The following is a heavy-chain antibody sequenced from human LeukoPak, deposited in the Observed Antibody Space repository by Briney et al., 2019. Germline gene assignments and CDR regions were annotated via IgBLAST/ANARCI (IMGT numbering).Heavy chain of an antibody. CDR1: GFSFSTYA. V-gene: IGHV3-23*01. D-gene: IGHD3-22*01. Sequence: PGGSLRLSCAASGFSFSTYAMSWVRQAPGKGLEWVSGISGSGGGTYHADSVKGRFTISRDNSKNTLYLQMNSLRAEDTALYHCARGTRAQRAYYDGENWFDPWGQGTLVTVSS. CDR3: ARGTRAQRAYYDGENWFDP. J-gene: IGHJ5*02. CDR2: ISGSGGGT.